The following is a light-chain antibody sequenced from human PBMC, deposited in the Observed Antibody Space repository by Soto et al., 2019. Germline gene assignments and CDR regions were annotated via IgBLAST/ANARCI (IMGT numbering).Light chain of an antibody. CDR1: QSVSRSY. CDR2: GAS. CDR3: QQYGSSPGT. J-gene: IGKJ1*01. V-gene: IGKV3-20*01. Sequence: EIVLTQSPGTVSLSPGERATLSCRASQSVSRSYLAWYQHKPGQAPRLLIYGASSRATGIPDRFSGSGSGTDFTLTIGRLEPEDFTVYYCQQYGSSPGTLGQGTKVDIK.